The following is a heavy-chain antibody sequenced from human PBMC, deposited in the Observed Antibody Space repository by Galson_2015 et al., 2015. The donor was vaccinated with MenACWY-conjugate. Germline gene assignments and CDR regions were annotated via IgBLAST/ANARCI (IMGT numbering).Heavy chain of an antibody. CDR2: ISGSGGST. Sequence: SLRLSCAASVFTFSSYAMSWVRQAPGKGLEWVSAISGSGGSTYYADSVKGRFTISRDNSKNTLYLQMNSLRAEDTAVYYCAKGRAAAGTAGGYYYGMDVWGQGTTVTVSS. V-gene: IGHV3-23*01. CDR3: AKGRAAAGTAGGYYYGMDV. CDR1: VFTFSSYA. D-gene: IGHD6-13*01. J-gene: IGHJ6*02.